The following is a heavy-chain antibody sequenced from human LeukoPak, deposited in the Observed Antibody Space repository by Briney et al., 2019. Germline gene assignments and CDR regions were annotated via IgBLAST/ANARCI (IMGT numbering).Heavy chain of an antibody. Sequence: GGSLRLSCAASGFTFSSYEMNWVRQAPGKGLEWVSSISSSSSYIYYADSVKGRFTISRDNAKNSLYLQMNSLRAEDTAVYYCARDSRYCSGGSCSDYWGQGTLVTASS. CDR1: GFTFSSYE. CDR3: ARDSRYCSGGSCSDY. CDR2: ISSSSSYI. V-gene: IGHV3-21*01. J-gene: IGHJ4*02. D-gene: IGHD2-15*01.